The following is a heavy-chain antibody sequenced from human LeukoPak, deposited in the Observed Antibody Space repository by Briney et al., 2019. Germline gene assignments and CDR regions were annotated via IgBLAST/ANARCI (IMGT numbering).Heavy chain of an antibody. CDR2: INPNSGGT. D-gene: IGHD3-3*01. CDR1: GYTFTGYY. J-gene: IGHJ6*03. V-gene: IGHV1-2*02. CDR3: ARATPGGYDFWSGYLGAYYYYMDV. Sequence: ASVKVSCKASGYTFTGYYMHWVRQAPGQGLEWMGWINPNSGGTNYAQKFQGRVTMTRDTSISTAYMELRSLRSDNTAVYYCARATPGGYDFWSGYLGAYYYYMDVWGKGTTVTVSS.